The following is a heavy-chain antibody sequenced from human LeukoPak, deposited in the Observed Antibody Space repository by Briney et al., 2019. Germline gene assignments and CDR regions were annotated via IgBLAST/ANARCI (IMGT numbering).Heavy chain of an antibody. J-gene: IGHJ4*02. CDR1: GGTFSSYA. V-gene: IGHV1-69*13. CDR3: ATLQEVAVAPVVDY. Sequence: SVKVSCKASGGTFSSYAISWVRQAPGQGLEWMGGIIPIFGTANYAQKFQGRVTVTADESTSTAYMELSSLRSEDMAVYYCATLQEVAVAPVVDYWGQGTLVTVSS. CDR2: IIPIFGTA. D-gene: IGHD6-19*01.